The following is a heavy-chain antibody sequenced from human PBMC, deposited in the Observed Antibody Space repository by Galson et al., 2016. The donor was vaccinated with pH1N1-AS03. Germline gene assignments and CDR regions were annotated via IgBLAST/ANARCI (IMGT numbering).Heavy chain of an antibody. CDR1: GYTFSTYG. CDR3: ARDRGFRPDTFDI. D-gene: IGHD2-15*01. Sequence: SVKVSCKASGYTFSTYGVSWVRQAPGQGLERMGWISGYDDDTNYAQNVAGRVTMTTDKSTSTVYMELRSLRSDDTAVYYCARDRGFRPDTFDIWGHGTWVTVSS. CDR2: ISGYDDDT. J-gene: IGHJ3*02. V-gene: IGHV1-18*04.